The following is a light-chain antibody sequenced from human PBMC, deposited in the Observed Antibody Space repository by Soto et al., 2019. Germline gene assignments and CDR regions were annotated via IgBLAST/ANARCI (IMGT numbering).Light chain of an antibody. V-gene: IGKV3-15*01. J-gene: IGKJ4*01. CDR3: QQYSNWPL. CDR2: GAS. Sequence: VLPQSPATLSLSTGERATLSCRASLDVNSYLAWYQQKPGQAPRLLIYGASTRATGIPARFSGSGSGTEFTLTISGLQSQDFAVYYCQQYSNWPLFGGGTKVDIK. CDR1: LDVNSY.